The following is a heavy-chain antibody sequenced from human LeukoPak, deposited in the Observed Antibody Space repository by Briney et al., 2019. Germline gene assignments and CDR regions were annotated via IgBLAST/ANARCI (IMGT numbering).Heavy chain of an antibody. D-gene: IGHD6-6*01. CDR3: ARDSSYSSSLYYFEY. CDR1: GYTFTDYY. Sequence: ASVKVSCKASGYTFTDYYMHWVRQAPEQGLEWMGWINPHSGGTNYAQKFQGRVTMTRDTSISTVYMEVSRLRSDDTAVYYCARDSSYSSSLYYFEYWGQGTLVTVSS. V-gene: IGHV1-2*02. J-gene: IGHJ4*02. CDR2: INPHSGGT.